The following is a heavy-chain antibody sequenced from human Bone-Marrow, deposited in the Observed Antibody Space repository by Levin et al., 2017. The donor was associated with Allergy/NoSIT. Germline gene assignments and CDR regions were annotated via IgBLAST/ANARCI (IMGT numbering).Heavy chain of an antibody. J-gene: IGHJ6*02. CDR2: ISSRGSTI. V-gene: IGHV3-11*01. D-gene: IGHD3-22*01. CDR1: GFIFSDYY. CDR3: ARNLESYDSSGYASYFYSLDI. Sequence: PGESLKISCGASGFIFSDYYMSWIRQTPGKGLEWVSYISSRGSTIHYADHVKGRFTISRDNSKNSLYLHMTSLRVDDAAVYFCARNLESYDSSGYASYFYSLDIWGQGTTVTVSS.